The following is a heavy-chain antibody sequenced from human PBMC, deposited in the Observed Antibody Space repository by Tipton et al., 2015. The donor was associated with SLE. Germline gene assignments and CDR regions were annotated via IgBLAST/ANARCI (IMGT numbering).Heavy chain of an antibody. D-gene: IGHD3-16*01. V-gene: IGHV1-69*13. CDR1: GYTFTSYG. J-gene: IGHJ3*02. Sequence: QSGAEVKKPGASVKVSCKASGYTFTSYGISWVRQAPGQGLEWMGGIIPIFGTANYAQKFQGRVTITADESTSTAYMELSSLRSGDPAVYYCARVSRFLYDYIWGSYTPGDAFDIWGQGTMVTVSS. CDR3: ARVSRFLYDYIWGSYTPGDAFDI. CDR2: IIPIFGTA.